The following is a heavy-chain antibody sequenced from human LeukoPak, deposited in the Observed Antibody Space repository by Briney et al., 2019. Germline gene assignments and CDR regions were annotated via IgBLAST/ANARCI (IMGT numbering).Heavy chain of an antibody. CDR1: GYTLTELS. CDR3: ARDQIHYDSSGYYPNWFDP. CDR2: FDPEDGET. V-gene: IGHV1-24*01. Sequence: EASVKVSCKVSGYTLTELSMHWVRQAPGKGLEWMGGFDPEDGETIYAQKFQGRVTMTEDTSTDTAYMELSSLRSDDTAVYYCARDQIHYDSSGYYPNWFDPWGQGTLVTVSS. J-gene: IGHJ5*02. D-gene: IGHD3-22*01.